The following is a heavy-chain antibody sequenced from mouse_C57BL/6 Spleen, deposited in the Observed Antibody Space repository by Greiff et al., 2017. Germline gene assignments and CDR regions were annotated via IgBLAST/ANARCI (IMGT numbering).Heavy chain of an antibody. V-gene: IGHV1-80*01. Sequence: VQGVESGAELVKPGASVKISCKASGYAFSSYWMNWVKQRPGTGLEWIGQIYPGDGDTNYNGKFKGKATLTADKSSSTAYMQLSSLTSEDSAVYFCTRESELLRYCFDYWGPGTPLTVSS. D-gene: IGHD1-1*01. CDR1: GYAFSSYW. J-gene: IGHJ2*01. CDR2: IYPGDGDT. CDR3: TRESELLRYCFDY.